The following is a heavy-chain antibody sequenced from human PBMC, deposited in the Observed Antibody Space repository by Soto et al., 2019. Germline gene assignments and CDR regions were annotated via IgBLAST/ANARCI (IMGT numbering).Heavy chain of an antibody. CDR1: GFTVSSND. D-gene: IGHD2-15*01. V-gene: IGHV3-53*01. CDR3: ARDRVESGVREYFQH. J-gene: IGHJ1*01. Sequence: EVQLVESGGGLIQPGGSLRLSCAASGFTVSSNDMSWVRQAPGKGLEWVSVIYSGGSTYYADSVNGRFTSTTDNTKYTRYLEMNTPLDEDTAVYYSARDRVESGVREYFQHWGQGTLVTVSS. CDR2: IYSGGST.